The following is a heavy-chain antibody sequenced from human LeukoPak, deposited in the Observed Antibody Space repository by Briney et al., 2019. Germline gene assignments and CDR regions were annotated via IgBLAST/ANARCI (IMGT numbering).Heavy chain of an antibody. CDR3: AAGRLGELSSYFDY. V-gene: IGHV3-30-3*01. CDR2: ISYDGSNK. J-gene: IGHJ4*02. CDR1: GFTFSSYA. Sequence: GGSLRLSCAASGFTFSSYAMHWVRQAPGKGLERVAVISYDGSNKYYADSVKGRFTISRDNSKNTLYLQMNSLRAEDTAVYYCAAGRLGELSSYFDYWGQGTLVTVSS. D-gene: IGHD3-16*02.